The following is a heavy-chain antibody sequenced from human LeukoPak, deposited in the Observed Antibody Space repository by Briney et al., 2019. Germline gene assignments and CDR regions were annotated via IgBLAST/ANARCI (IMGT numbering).Heavy chain of an antibody. V-gene: IGHV4-34*01. Sequence: SETLSLTCAVYGGSFSGYYWTWIRQPPGKGLEWIGEINHSGSTNYNPSLKSRVTISGDTSKNQFSLKLSSVTAADTAVYYCARLSSCSSTSCLGWFDPWGQGTLVTVSS. CDR2: INHSGST. CDR1: GGSFSGYY. CDR3: ARLSSCSSTSCLGWFDP. D-gene: IGHD2-2*01. J-gene: IGHJ5*02.